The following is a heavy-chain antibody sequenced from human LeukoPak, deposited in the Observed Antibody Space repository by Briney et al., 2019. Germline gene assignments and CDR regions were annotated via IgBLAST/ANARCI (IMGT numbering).Heavy chain of an antibody. J-gene: IGHJ4*02. Sequence: PGGSLRLSCAASGFTFSDYYMSWIRQAPGKGLEWVANIKEDGSEKYYVDSVKGRLTISRDTAKSSLYLQMNSLRAEDTAVYYCARLRAGDYFDYWGQGTLVTVPS. V-gene: IGHV3-7*04. CDR2: IKEDGSEK. CDR1: GFTFSDYY. CDR3: ARLRAGDYFDY. D-gene: IGHD6-19*01.